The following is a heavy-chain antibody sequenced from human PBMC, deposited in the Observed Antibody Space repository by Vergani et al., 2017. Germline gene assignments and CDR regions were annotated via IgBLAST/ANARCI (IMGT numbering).Heavy chain of an antibody. CDR2: IHHSGDT. D-gene: IGHD3-10*01. V-gene: IGHV4-38-2*01. CDR3: ARHRGSGGFFRSSYFYGMDV. J-gene: IGHJ6*02. CDR1: DSSIMTNPY. Sequence: QVQLQESGPGLVKPSETLALTCDVSDSSIMTNPYWGWFRQSPGKGLEWIGCIHHSGDTHYNSSLKSRVSISIVSSSKFSLSLTSVTAADTAIYYCARHRGSGGFFRSSYFYGMDVCGHRTTVTVSS.